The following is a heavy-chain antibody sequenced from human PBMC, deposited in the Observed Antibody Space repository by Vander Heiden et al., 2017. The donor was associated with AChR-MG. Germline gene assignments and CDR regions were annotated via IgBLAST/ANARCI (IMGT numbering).Heavy chain of an antibody. J-gene: IGHJ6*02. D-gene: IGHD6-19*01. Sequence: EVQLLESGGGLVQPGGSLRLSCAASGFTFSSYAMSWVRQAPGKGLEWVSAISGSGGSTYYADSVKGRFTISRDNSKNTLYLQMNSLRAEDTAVYYCAKDRSGWGASPADYYYYYGMDVWGQGTTVTVSS. CDR2: ISGSGGST. V-gene: IGHV3-23*01. CDR3: AKDRSGWGASPADYYYYYGMDV. CDR1: GFTFSSYA.